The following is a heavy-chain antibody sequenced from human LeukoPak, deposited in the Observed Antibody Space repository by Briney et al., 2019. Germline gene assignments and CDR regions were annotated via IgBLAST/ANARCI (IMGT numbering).Heavy chain of an antibody. CDR1: GFRFSSYW. J-gene: IGHJ3*02. CDR2: IKQYGSEK. CDR3: ARNILFAFDI. V-gene: IGHV3-7*05. Sequence: GGSLRLSCEASGFRFSSYWMSWVRQAPGKGLEWVATIKQYGSEKYYVDSVKGRFTISRDNSKNTLYLQVNSLRAEDTAMYYCARNILFAFDIWGQGTMVTVSS. D-gene: IGHD2/OR15-2a*01.